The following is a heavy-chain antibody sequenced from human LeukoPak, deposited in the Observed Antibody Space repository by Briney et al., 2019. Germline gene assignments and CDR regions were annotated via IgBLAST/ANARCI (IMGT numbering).Heavy chain of an antibody. CDR3: AKDSNTGGYSFGS. V-gene: IGHV3-30*02. D-gene: IGHD5-12*01. CDR2: IRFDGTTK. Sequence: GGSLRLSCAASRFTFSRYGMHWVRQAPGKGLEWLAFIRFDGTTKYYADSVRGRFTISRDNSKNSLSLEMNSLRTEDTALYYCAKDSNTGGYSFGSWGQGTLVTVTS. J-gene: IGHJ4*02. CDR1: RFTFSRYG.